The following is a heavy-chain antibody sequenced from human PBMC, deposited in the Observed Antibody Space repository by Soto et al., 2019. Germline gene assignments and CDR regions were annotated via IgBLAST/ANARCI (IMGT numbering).Heavy chain of an antibody. D-gene: IGHD3-3*01. CDR1: GFSVKRYL. J-gene: IGHJ6*02. CDR3: GKGKELGVVRYGLDA. CDR2: FGGDENYT. V-gene: IGHV3-74*01. Sequence: GSLRLSCGASGFSVKRYLMHWVRQSPGKGLVWLSRFGGDENYTDYADSVRGRFTISRDIAKNTIYLQMNSLRAEDTAVYYCGKGKELGVVRYGLDAWGQGTTVTVSS.